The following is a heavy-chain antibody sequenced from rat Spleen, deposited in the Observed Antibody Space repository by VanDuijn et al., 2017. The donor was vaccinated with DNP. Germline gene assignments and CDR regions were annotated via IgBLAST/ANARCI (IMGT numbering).Heavy chain of an antibody. CDR3: ASSWVGVRGIWFAF. D-gene: IGHD4-3*01. J-gene: IGHJ3*01. V-gene: IGHV1-43*01. CDR2: INMGSGGT. CDR1: GYTFTTYY. Sequence: QVQLQQSGAELAKPGSSVMISCRASGYTFTTYYIGWIKQTTRQGLEFIGYINMGSGGTNYNEKFKGKATLTVGKSSSTAFMQLSSLTPGGSAVYYCASSWVGVRGIWFAFWGQGSLVTVSS.